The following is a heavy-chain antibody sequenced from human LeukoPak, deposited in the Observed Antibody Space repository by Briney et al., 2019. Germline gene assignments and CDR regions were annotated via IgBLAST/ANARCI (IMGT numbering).Heavy chain of an antibody. V-gene: IGHV3-30*18. D-gene: IGHD6-19*01. CDR1: GFTFSGYG. Sequence: GGSLRLSCAASGFTFSGYGMHWVRQAPGKGLEWVAVISYDGSNKYYADSVKGRFIISRDNSKNTLYVQMNSLRAEDTAVYYCAKYLAHSRGWLLDGFEIWGQGTMGTVS. CDR2: ISYDGSNK. J-gene: IGHJ3*02. CDR3: AKYLAHSRGWLLDGFEI.